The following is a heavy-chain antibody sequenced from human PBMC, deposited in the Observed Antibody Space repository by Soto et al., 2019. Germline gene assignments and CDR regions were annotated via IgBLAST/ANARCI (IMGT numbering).Heavy chain of an antibody. CDR2: ITGSTGTT. V-gene: IGHV3-23*01. J-gene: IGHJ6*03. CDR3: AKDTSSSPYYMDV. D-gene: IGHD2-2*01. CDR1: GFTFSNFA. Sequence: EVHVLESGGGSVQPGGSLRLSCAASGFTFSNFAMSWVRHAPGKGLEWVSEITGSTGTTYYADSVKGRFIISRDNSKNPLHLQINSLRAEDTAVYYCAKDTSSSPYYMDVWGKGTTVTVSS.